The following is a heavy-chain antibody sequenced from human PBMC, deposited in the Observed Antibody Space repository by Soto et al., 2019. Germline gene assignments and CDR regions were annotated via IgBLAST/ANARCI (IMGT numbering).Heavy chain of an antibody. J-gene: IGHJ4*02. Sequence: QITLKESGPTLVKPTQTLTLTCTFSGFSLSTSGVGVGWIRQPPGKALEWLAFLYWDDDKRYSPSLKSRLTITKVTSKNQVHLTTTNMDPVDTATYYCARTSVNWGSRGLVDYWGQGTLVTVAS. CDR3: ARTSVNWGSRGLVDY. CDR2: LYWDDDK. V-gene: IGHV2-5*02. D-gene: IGHD7-27*01. CDR1: GFSLSTSGVG.